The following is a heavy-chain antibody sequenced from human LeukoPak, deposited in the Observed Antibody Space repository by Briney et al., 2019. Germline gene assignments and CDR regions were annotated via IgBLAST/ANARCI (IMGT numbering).Heavy chain of an antibody. D-gene: IGHD3-16*01. CDR3: GRAGFGTAYNRFYYYMDV. V-gene: IGHV4-38-2*01. CDR1: NYPITSDYY. Sequence: SETLSLTCAVSNYPITSDYYWVWIRQPPGQGLEWIGQIFHSGLAHYNPSLKSRVTMSVDTSRSQFSVNLNSVTAADTAVYYRGRAGFGTAYNRFYYYMDVWGKGTTVTVSS. J-gene: IGHJ6*03. CDR2: IFHSGLA.